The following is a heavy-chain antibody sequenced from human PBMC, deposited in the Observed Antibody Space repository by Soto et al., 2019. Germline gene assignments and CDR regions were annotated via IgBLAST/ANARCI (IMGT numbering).Heavy chain of an antibody. Sequence: GGSLRLSCAASGFTFSSYVMSWVRQAPGKGLEWVSAISGSGGSTYYADSVKGRFTISRDNSKNTLYLQMNSLRAEDTAVYYCAKDVSSGGSPIPGYWGQGTLVTVSS. J-gene: IGHJ4*02. V-gene: IGHV3-23*01. CDR1: GFTFSSYV. CDR3: AKDVSSGGSPIPGY. CDR2: ISGSGGST. D-gene: IGHD2-15*01.